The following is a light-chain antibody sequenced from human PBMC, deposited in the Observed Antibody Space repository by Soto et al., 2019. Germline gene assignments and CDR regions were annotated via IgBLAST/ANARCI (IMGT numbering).Light chain of an antibody. CDR3: ATWDDSLSGWV. V-gene: IGLV1-47*02. CDR2: ANN. Sequence: QPVLTQPPSASGTPGQRVPISCSGSSSDIGSSYVYWYRQLPGTAPKLLIYANNQRPSGVPDRFSGSKSGTSASLAISGLRSEDEADYYCATWDDSLSGWVFGGGTKVTVL. CDR1: SSDIGSSY. J-gene: IGLJ3*02.